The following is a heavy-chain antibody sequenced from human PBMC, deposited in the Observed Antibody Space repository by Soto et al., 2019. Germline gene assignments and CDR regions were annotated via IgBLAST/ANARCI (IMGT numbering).Heavy chain of an antibody. V-gene: IGHV1-2*02. J-gene: IGHJ4*02. CDR3: VTGDRLVR. CDR1: GYTFTGYY. CDR2: INPKTGDT. D-gene: IGHD6-6*01. Sequence: GASVKVSCKTSGYTFTGYYLNWVRQAPGRGLEWVGWINPKTGDTNNAQKFQGRVTMTTDTSISTGYMELSGLKSDDTAVYYCVTGDRLVRWGQGTRVTVSS.